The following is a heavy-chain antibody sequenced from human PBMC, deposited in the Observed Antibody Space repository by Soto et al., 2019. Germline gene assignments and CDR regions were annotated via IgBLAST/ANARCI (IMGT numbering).Heavy chain of an antibody. CDR1: GGSISSGGCY. J-gene: IGHJ2*01. CDR2: ISHIGST. D-gene: IGHD5-18*01. Sequence: QVQLQESGPGLVKPSQTLSLTCTVSGGSISSGGCYWSWILQHPGKALEWMGYISHIGSTHYHPSLRSRVTQSVDTSKDQFYLRVSSVTASDTAVHYCAREEGYSYGYYWYFDLWGRGTLVTVSS. CDR3: AREEGYSYGYYWYFDL. V-gene: IGHV4-31*03.